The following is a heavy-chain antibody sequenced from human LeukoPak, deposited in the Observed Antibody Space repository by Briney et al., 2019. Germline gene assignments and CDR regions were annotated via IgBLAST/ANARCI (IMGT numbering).Heavy chain of an antibody. CDR2: INPNSGGT. J-gene: IGHJ4*02. V-gene: IGHV1-2*02. Sequence: ASVKVSCKASGYTFTGYYMHWVRQAPGQGLEWMGWINPNSGGTNYAQKFQGRVTMTRDTSISTAYMELSRLRSDDTAVYYCARAARGSGIIGGFDYWGQGTLVTVSS. CDR1: GYTFTGYY. D-gene: IGHD3-10*01. CDR3: ARAARGSGIIGGFDY.